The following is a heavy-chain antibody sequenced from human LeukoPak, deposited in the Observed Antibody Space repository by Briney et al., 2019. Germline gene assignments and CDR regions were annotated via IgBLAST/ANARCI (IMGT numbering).Heavy chain of an antibody. CDR1: GDPIRSHY. D-gene: IGHD5-24*01. CDR3: ARGGEGYNEDAFEV. CDR2: IYNSATT. V-gene: IGHV4-59*11. J-gene: IGHJ3*01. Sequence: PSETLSLTCTVSGDPIRSHYCAWIRQPPGKGLEWIGHIYNSATTDYNPSFKSRVTISLDTSKKQFSLKMTSVTALDSAVYYCARGGEGYNEDAFEVWGLGTAVTVSS.